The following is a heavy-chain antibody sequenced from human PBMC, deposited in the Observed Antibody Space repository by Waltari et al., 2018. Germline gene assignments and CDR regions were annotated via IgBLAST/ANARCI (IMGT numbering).Heavy chain of an antibody. V-gene: IGHV1-69*05. D-gene: IGHD6-19*01. Sequence: QVQLVQSGAEVKKPGSSVKVSCKASGGTFSSYAISWVRQAPGQGLEWMGGIIPICGTANYAQKFQGRVTITTDESTSTAYMELSSLRSEDTAVYDCARQQWLGSWFDPWGQGTLVTVSS. CDR1: GGTFSSYA. J-gene: IGHJ5*02. CDR3: ARQQWLGSWFDP. CDR2: IIPICGTA.